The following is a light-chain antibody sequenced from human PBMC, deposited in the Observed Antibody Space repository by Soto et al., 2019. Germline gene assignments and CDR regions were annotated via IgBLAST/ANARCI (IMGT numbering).Light chain of an antibody. Sequence: DIQMTQSPPSLSASVGETITITCRASEDITTYVAWLQQKPGKAPRSLIHTASSLQRGVSSKFSGSGSGTHFTLTISSLQPEDFATYYCQQYKHYPLTFGGGTKVEIK. V-gene: IGKV1-16*02. CDR2: TAS. J-gene: IGKJ4*01. CDR1: EDITTY. CDR3: QQYKHYPLT.